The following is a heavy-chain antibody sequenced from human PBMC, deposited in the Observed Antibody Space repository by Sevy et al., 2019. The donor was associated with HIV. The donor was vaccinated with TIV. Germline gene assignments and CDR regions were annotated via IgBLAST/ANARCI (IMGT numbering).Heavy chain of an antibody. J-gene: IGHJ5*02. CDR2: INPNSGGT. D-gene: IGHD3-10*01. Sequence: ASVKVSCKASGYTFTGYYMHWVRQAPGQGLEWMGWINPNSGGTNYAQKFQGRVTMTRDTSISTAYMELSRLRSDDTAVYYCARVAGPYYYGSGTHPWGQGTLVTVSS. V-gene: IGHV1-2*02. CDR1: GYTFTGYY. CDR3: ARVAGPYYYGSGTHP.